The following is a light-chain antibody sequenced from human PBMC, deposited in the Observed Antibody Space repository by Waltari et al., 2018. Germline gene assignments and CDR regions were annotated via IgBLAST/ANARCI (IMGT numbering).Light chain of an antibody. CDR3: QHYVRLPVT. V-gene: IGKV3-20*01. J-gene: IGKJ1*01. Sequence: IVLTQSPGTLSLSPGERATLSCRASQSVSRTLAWYQQKPGQPPRLPSYGASTRAAGIPDRFSGSGSGTDFSLTISRLGLEDFAVYYCQHYVRLPVTFGQGTKVEIK. CDR2: GAS. CDR1: QSVSRT.